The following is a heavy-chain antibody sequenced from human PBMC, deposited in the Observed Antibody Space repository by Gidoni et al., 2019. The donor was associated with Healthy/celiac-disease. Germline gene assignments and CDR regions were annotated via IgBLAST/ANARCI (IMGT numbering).Heavy chain of an antibody. V-gene: IGHV3-15*01. CDR2: IKSKTDGGTT. J-gene: IGHJ3*02. CDR3: TTLVVVPAATIIAAAATFDI. D-gene: IGHD2-2*01. Sequence: EVQLVESGGGLVKPGGSLRLSCAASGFTVSNAWMSWVRQAPGKGLEWVGRIKSKTDGGTTDYAAPVKGRFTISRDDSKNTLYLQMNSLKTEDTAVYYCTTLVVVPAATIIAAAATFDIWGQGTMVTVSS. CDR1: GFTVSNAW.